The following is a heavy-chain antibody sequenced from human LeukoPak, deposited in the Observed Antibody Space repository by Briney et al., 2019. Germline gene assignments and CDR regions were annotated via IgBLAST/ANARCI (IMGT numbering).Heavy chain of an antibody. J-gene: IGHJ6*03. CDR2: ISSSSSYI. CDR1: GFTFSSYS. CDR3: ARDPSGYYYYMDV. Sequence: GGSLRLSCAASGFTFSSYSMNWVRQAPGKGLEWASSISSSSSYIYYADSVKGRFTISRDNAKNSLYLQMNSLRAEDTAVYYCARDPSGYYYYMDVWGKGTTVTVSS. V-gene: IGHV3-21*01.